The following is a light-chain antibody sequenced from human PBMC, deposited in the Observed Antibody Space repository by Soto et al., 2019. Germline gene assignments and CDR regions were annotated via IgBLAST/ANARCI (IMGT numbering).Light chain of an antibody. J-gene: IGKJ1*01. Sequence: DIQLTQSPTSLSASVGDRVTIACRASQFIDSYLNWYQQKPGKDPKLLIYAASSLQSGVSSRFSGSGSGTDFTLTIHSLQPEDFATYYCQQSYSTPRTFGQGTKVEIK. CDR1: QFIDSY. V-gene: IGKV1-39*01. CDR3: QQSYSTPRT. CDR2: AAS.